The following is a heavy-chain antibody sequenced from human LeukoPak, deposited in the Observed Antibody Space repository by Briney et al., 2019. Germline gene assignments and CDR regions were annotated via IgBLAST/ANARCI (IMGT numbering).Heavy chain of an antibody. D-gene: IGHD3-9*01. Sequence: SVKVSYKASGGTFSSYAISWVRQAPGQGLEWMGGIIPIFGTANYAQKFQGRVTITADESTSTAYMELSSLRSEDTAVYYCARGGSRITIFWPYYYGMDVWGQGTTVTVSS. CDR3: ARGGSRITIFWPYYYGMDV. V-gene: IGHV1-69*13. CDR2: IIPIFGTA. J-gene: IGHJ6*02. CDR1: GGTFSSYA.